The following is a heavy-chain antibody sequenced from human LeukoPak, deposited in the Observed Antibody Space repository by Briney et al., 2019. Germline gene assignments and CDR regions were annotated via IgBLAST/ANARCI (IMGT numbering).Heavy chain of an antibody. J-gene: IGHJ3*02. D-gene: IGHD3-22*01. V-gene: IGHV3-53*01. CDR2: IYGGGST. CDR3: ARGDDSSGYDAFDI. Sequence: GGSLRLSCAASGFTFSINYMSWVRQAPGKGLEWVSVIYGGGSTYYTDSVKGRFTISRDNSKNTLYLQMNSLRAGDTAVYYCARGDDSSGYDAFDIWGQGTMVTVSS. CDR1: GFTFSINY.